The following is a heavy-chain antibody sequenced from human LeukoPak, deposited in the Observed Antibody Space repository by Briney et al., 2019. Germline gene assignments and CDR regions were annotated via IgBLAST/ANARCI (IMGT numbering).Heavy chain of an antibody. CDR1: GFTFSSYA. Sequence: GGSLTLSCAASGFTFSSYAMSWVRQAPGKGLEWVSVISGSGTSTYYADSVQGRFTISRNNAKNSLFLQMNSLRAEDTAVYYCARQIGGDSYGVFDYWGQGTLVTVSS. V-gene: IGHV3-23*01. D-gene: IGHD5-18*01. CDR2: ISGSGTST. J-gene: IGHJ4*02. CDR3: ARQIGGDSYGVFDY.